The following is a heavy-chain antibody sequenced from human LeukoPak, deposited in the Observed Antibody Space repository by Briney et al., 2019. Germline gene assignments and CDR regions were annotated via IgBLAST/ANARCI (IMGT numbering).Heavy chain of an antibody. V-gene: IGHV4-4*02. J-gene: IGHJ6*02. CDR2: IYHNGTL. CDR1: VGSISSGNW. D-gene: IGHD2-2*02. CDR3: ATAPILRGEGGEHYKYGMDV. Sequence: SGTLSLTCAVSVGSISSGNWWTWVRQSPGKGLEWIGEIYHNGTLNYNPSLKNRVTISADSFKNHFSLKLTSVTAADTAVYYCATAPILRGEGGEHYKYGMDVWGQGTTVIVSS.